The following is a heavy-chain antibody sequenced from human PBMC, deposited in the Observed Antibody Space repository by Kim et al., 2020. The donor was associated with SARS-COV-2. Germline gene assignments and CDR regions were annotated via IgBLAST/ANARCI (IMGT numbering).Heavy chain of an antibody. CDR3: AKELRITGTLGDY. V-gene: IGHV3-30*18. J-gene: IGHJ4*02. D-gene: IGHD1-20*01. Sequence: GGSLRLSCAASGFTFSSYGMHWVRQAPGKGLEWVAVISYDGSNKYYEDSVKGRFTISRDNSKNTLYLQMNSLRAEDTAVYYCAKELRITGTLGDYWGQGTLVTVSS. CDR2: ISYDGSNK. CDR1: GFTFSSYG.